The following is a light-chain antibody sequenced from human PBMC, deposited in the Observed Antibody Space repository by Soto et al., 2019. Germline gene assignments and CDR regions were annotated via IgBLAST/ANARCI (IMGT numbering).Light chain of an antibody. CDR3: QQYNSYSEA. J-gene: IGKJ1*01. CDR2: GAS. CDR1: QSVSNSF. Sequence: DILLTQSPGTLSLSPGERATLSCRASQSVSNSFLAWYQQKPGQAPRLLIYGASSRATGIPDRFSGSGSGTDFTLTISSLQPDDFATYYCQQYNSYSEAFGQVNKVDIK. V-gene: IGKV3-20*01.